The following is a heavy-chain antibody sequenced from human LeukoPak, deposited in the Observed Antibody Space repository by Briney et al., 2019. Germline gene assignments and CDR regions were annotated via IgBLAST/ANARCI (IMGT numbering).Heavy chain of an antibody. CDR2: INPSGGST. V-gene: IGHV1-46*01. J-gene: IGHJ4*02. CDR3: ARGIGGYSYGYAYFDY. D-gene: IGHD5-18*01. CDR1: GYTFTGYY. Sequence: ASVKVSCKASGYTFTGYYMHWVRQAPGQGLEWMGIINPSGGSTSYAQKFQGRVTMTRDMSTSTVYMELSSLRSEDTAVYYCARGIGGYSYGYAYFDYWGQGTLVTVSS.